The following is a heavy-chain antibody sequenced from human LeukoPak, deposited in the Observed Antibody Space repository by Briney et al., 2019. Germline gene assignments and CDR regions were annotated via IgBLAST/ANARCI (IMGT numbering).Heavy chain of an antibody. J-gene: IGHJ3*02. CDR3: ARESGTLYAFDI. D-gene: IGHD1-26*01. CDR2: IYDSGST. CDR1: GVSISSYY. Sequence: SETLSLTCTVSGVSISSYYRSWIRQPPGKGLEWIGYIYDSGSTNYSPSLKSRVTMSVDTSKNQFSLKLSSVTAADTAVYYCARESGTLYAFDIWGQGTMVTVSS. V-gene: IGHV4-59*01.